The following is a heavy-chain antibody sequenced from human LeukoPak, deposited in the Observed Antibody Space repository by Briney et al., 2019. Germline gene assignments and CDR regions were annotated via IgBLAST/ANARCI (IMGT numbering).Heavy chain of an antibody. CDR2: IWYDGSNK. J-gene: IGHJ4*02. Sequence: GGSLRLSCAASGFTFSSYGMHWVRQAPGKGLEWVAVIWYDGSNKYYADSVKGRFTISRDNSKNTLYLQMNSLRAEDTAVYYCAREHYYDSSGYYDLGYWGQGTLVTVSS. CDR1: GFTFSSYG. V-gene: IGHV3-33*01. D-gene: IGHD3-22*01. CDR3: AREHYYDSSGYYDLGY.